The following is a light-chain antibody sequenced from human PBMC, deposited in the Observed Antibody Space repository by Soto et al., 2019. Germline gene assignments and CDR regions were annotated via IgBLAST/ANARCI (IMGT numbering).Light chain of an antibody. Sequence: DIQVTQSPSSLSASVGDRVTITCRASQSIGTFVNWYQQKRGRAPRLLIYSASSLQSGVPSRFSGGGSGTDFTLAISGLQPADFATYYCQQSFSTSWTFGQGTKVEI. V-gene: IGKV1-39*01. CDR3: QQSFSTSWT. J-gene: IGKJ1*01. CDR1: QSIGTF. CDR2: SAS.